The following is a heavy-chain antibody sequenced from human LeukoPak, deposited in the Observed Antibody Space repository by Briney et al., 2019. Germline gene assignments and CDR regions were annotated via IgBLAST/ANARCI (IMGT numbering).Heavy chain of an antibody. Sequence: SETLSLTCTVAGGSVSSHHWSWIRQPPGKGLEWIGFFYYNGTSTYNPSLKSRVTISLDTSKNHFPLKLSSVNAADTAVYFCARAVVISGVFRQHWLDPWGQGTLVTVSS. J-gene: IGHJ5*02. CDR3: ARAVVISGVFRQHWLDP. D-gene: IGHD3-3*01. CDR2: FYYNGTS. V-gene: IGHV4-59*02. CDR1: GGSVSSHH.